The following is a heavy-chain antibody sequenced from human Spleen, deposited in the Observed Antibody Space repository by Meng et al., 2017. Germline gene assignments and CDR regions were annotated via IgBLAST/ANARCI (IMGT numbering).Heavy chain of an antibody. Sequence: QVQLQQWVAGLLKPSETLSLTCSVYGGSFSGYYWSWIRQPPGKGLEWIGEINHSGSTNYNSSLKSRVTISVDTSKNQFSLKLSSVTAADTAVYYCAREASGTYYYWGQGTLVTVSS. V-gene: IGHV4-34*01. CDR3: AREASGTYYY. J-gene: IGHJ4*02. CDR2: INHSGST. D-gene: IGHD1-26*01. CDR1: GGSFSGYY.